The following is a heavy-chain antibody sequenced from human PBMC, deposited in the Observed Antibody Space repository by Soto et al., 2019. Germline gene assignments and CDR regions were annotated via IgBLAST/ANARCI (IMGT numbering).Heavy chain of an antibody. CDR2: VYYSGRA. J-gene: IGHJ4*02. CDR3: ARRPLVRGIIPYYFDY. Sequence: QLQLLESGPGLVKPSETLSLTCTVSGGSVSNNSYYWGWIRQPPGKRLEWIGSVYYSGRAYYNPSPKRRLTISVDTSMNHFSLKLSSVTAADTAIYYCARRPLVRGIIPYYFDYWGQGTLVTVSS. CDR1: GGSVSNNSYY. V-gene: IGHV4-39*02. D-gene: IGHD3-10*01.